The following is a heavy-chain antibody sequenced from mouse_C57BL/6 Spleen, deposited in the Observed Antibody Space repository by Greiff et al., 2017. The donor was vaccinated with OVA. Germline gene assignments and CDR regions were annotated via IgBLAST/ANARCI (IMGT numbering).Heavy chain of an antibody. D-gene: IGHD2-3*01. CDR1: GYTFTDYY. J-gene: IGHJ3*01. CDR3: ARYDGYPWFAY. Sequence: EVQLQQSGPELVKPGASVKISCKASGYTFTDYYMNWVKQSPGKSLEWIGDINPNNGGTSYNQKFKGKATLTVDKSSSTAYMELRSLTSEDSAVYYCARYDGYPWFAYWGQGTLVTVSA. V-gene: IGHV1-26*01. CDR2: INPNNGGT.